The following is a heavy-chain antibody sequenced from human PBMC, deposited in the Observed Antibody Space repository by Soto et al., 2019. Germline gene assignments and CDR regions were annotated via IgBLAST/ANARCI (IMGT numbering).Heavy chain of an antibody. CDR3: ARVGSCCHSRGCYYYYGLGV. CDR1: GDSVGNGPYY. D-gene: IGHD3-10*01. CDR2: IYYSGST. V-gene: IGHV4-61*01. J-gene: IGHJ6*02. Sequence: QVRLQESGPGLVKPSETLSLSCLVSGDSVGNGPYYWSWIRQSPGEGLEWIAYIYYSGSTNVNPSLESRVNISIDMSKNLFFLELRSVTAADAAVYFCARVGSCCHSRGCYYYYGLGVWGQGTTVAISS.